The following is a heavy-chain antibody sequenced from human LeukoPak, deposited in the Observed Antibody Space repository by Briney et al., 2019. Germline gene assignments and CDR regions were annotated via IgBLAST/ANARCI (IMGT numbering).Heavy chain of an antibody. D-gene: IGHD3-3*01. CDR2: IYTSGST. J-gene: IGHJ6*03. CDR3: ARSTIFGVASGIYYMDV. CDR1: GGSISSYY. Sequence: SETLSLTCTVSGGSISSYYWSWIRQPAGKGLEWIGRIYTSGSTNYNPSLKSRVTMSVDTSKNQFSLKLSSVTAADTAVYYCARSTIFGVASGIYYMDVWGKGTTVTVSS. V-gene: IGHV4-4*07.